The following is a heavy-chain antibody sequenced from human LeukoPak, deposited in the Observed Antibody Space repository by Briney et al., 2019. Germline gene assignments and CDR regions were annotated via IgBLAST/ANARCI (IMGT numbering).Heavy chain of an antibody. CDR3: ARDDGSGYHTAPDY. J-gene: IGHJ4*02. D-gene: IGHD3-22*01. CDR2: IKQDGSEK. V-gene: IGHV3-7*01. CDR1: GFTFSSYW. Sequence: SGRSLRLSCAASGFTFSSYWMSWVRQAPGKGLEWVANIKQDGSEKYYVDSVKGRFTISRDNAKNSLYLQMNSLRAEDTAVYYCARDDGSGYHTAPDYWGQGTLVTVSS.